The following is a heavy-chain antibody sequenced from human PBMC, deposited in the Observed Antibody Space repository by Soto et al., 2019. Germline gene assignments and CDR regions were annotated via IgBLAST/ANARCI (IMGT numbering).Heavy chain of an antibody. Sequence: QVQVVQSGVEVRRPGSSVKVSCKASGDTFKTCVISWVRQAPGQGLEWMGGIIPLFGTTDFAQRFQGRLTITTDESTTTAYMELSRLRSEDTATYCCAAELGFGKLSVVWGQGTTVIVSS. J-gene: IGHJ6*02. CDR1: GDTFKTCV. CDR3: AAELGFGKLSVV. D-gene: IGHD3-10*01. V-gene: IGHV1-69*01. CDR2: IIPLFGTT.